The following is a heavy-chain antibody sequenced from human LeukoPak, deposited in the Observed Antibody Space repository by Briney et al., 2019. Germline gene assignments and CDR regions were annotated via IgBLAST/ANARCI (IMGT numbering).Heavy chain of an antibody. D-gene: IGHD1-26*01. V-gene: IGHV3-33*06. CDR3: AKDTGLVGATRYYFDY. CDR1: GFTFSSYG. Sequence: GRSLRLSCAASGFTFSSYGMHWVRQAPGKGLEWVAVIWYDGSNKYYADSVKGRFTISRDNSQNTLYLQMNSLRVEDTAVYYCAKDTGLVGATRYYFDYWGQGNPVTVSS. CDR2: IWYDGSNK. J-gene: IGHJ4*02.